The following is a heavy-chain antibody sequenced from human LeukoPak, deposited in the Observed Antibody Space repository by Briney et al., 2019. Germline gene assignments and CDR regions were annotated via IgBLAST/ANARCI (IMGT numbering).Heavy chain of an antibody. CDR3: ARSTGWSYELNP. Sequence: SETLSLTCTVSGGSISNFYWSWIRQPPGKGLEWIGYIYYSGSTSHNPSFSNRVTISVDTSNNQFSLKLTSVTVADTAVYYCARSTGWSYELNPWGQGTLVTVSS. CDR1: GGSISNFY. J-gene: IGHJ5*02. V-gene: IGHV4-59*01. D-gene: IGHD5/OR15-5a*01. CDR2: IYYSGST.